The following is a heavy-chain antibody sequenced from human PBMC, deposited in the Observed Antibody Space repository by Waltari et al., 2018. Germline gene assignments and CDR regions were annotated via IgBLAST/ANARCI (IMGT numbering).Heavy chain of an antibody. CDR1: GDSITSSNYY. CDR3: ARTFMVRTIRSRGWFDP. CDR2: VYYTGST. V-gene: IGHV4-39*02. D-gene: IGHD3-10*01. J-gene: IGHJ5*02. Sequence: QLQLQESGPRLVKPSETLSLTCSVSGDSITSSNYYCAWLRQPPGKGLEWIGSVYYTGSTYYKASLKSRVTISVDTSKNYFSLSLTSVTATDTAIYFCARTFMVRTIRSRGWFDPWGQGTLVTVSS.